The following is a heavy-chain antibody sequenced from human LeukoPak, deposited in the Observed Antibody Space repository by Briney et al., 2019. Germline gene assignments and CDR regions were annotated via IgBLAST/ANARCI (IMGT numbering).Heavy chain of an antibody. CDR3: AKEMYYYDSSGSIPRAFDI. CDR2: ISYDGSNK. CDR1: GFTFSSYA. V-gene: IGHV3-30-3*01. Sequence: GGSLRLSCAASGFTFSSYAMHWVRQAPGKGLEWVAVISYDGSNKYYADSVKGRFTISRDNSKNTLYLQMNSLRAEDTAVYYCAKEMYYYDSSGSIPRAFDIWGQGTMVTVSS. D-gene: IGHD3-22*01. J-gene: IGHJ3*02.